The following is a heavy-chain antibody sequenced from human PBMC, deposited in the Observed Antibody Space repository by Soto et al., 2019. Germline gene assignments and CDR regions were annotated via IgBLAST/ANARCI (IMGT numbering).Heavy chain of an antibody. CDR1: GGTFSSYA. D-gene: IGHD3-22*01. J-gene: IGHJ6*02. CDR3: ARDFLRSGYSMIDYYYGMDV. Sequence: APVKVSCKASGGTFSSYAISWVRQAPGQGLEWMGGIIPIFGTANYAQKFQGRVTITADKSTTTAYMELSSLRSEDTAVYYCARDFLRSGYSMIDYYYGMDVWGQGTTVTVSS. V-gene: IGHV1-69*06. CDR2: IIPIFGTA.